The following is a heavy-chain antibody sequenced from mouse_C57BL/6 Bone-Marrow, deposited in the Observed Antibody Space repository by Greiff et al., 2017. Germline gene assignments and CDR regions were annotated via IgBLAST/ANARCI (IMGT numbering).Heavy chain of an antibody. V-gene: IGHV14-4*01. J-gene: IGHJ3*01. CDR1: GFNIQDDY. CDR3: TRIAY. Sequence: EVQLHQSGAELVRPGASVTLSCTASGFNIQDDYMHWVKPRPEQGLEWIGWIDPENGDTEYASKFQGKATITVDTSSNTAYLQLSSLTSEDTAVYFCTRIAYWGQGTLVTVSA. CDR2: IDPENGDT.